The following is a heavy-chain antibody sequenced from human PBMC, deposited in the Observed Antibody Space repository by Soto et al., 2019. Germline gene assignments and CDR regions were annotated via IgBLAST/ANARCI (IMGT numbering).Heavy chain of an antibody. Sequence: QVQLVQSGAEVKKPGASVKVSCKASGYTFTDYYIHWVRQAPGQGLEWMGMINPSGGSTDYAQKFWGRVTMTRDTSTGTVYMELSSLRSEVTAVYYCARPPFPGCINAVCYPFDYWGQGTLVTVSS. J-gene: IGHJ4*02. V-gene: IGHV1-46*01. D-gene: IGHD2-8*01. CDR1: GYTFTDYY. CDR2: INPSGGST. CDR3: ARPPFPGCINAVCYPFDY.